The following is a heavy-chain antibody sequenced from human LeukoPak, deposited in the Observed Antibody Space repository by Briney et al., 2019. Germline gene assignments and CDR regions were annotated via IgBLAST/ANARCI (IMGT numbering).Heavy chain of an antibody. D-gene: IGHD2-8*01. Sequence: SETLSLTCAVSGYSINSDYYWGWIRQPPGNRLGCVGTISHSGSTYYNPSLKSRVTISLDTSKNQFSLKLTSVTAADTAVYFCARGSSSPDGVYFDYWGQGTLVTVSS. CDR2: ISHSGST. V-gene: IGHV4-38-2*01. CDR1: GYSINSDYY. J-gene: IGHJ4*02. CDR3: ARGSSSPDGVYFDY.